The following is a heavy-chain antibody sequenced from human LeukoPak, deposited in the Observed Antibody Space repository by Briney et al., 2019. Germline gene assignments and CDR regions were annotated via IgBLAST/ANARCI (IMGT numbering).Heavy chain of an antibody. J-gene: IGHJ4*02. CDR1: GFTFDDYT. D-gene: IGHD3-22*01. CDR3: ARSRHSYDSSGFPHY. V-gene: IGHV3-20*04. CDR2: INWNGGSR. Sequence: GGSLRLSCAASGFTFDDYTMHWVRQAPGKGLEWVSGINWNGGSRGYADSVKGRFTISRDNAKNSLYLQMNSLRAEDTALYYCARSRHSYDSSGFPHYWGQGTLVTVSS.